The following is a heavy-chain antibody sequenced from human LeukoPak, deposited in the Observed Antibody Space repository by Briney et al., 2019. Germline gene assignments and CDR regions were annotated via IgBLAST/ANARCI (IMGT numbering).Heavy chain of an antibody. CDR2: INPNSGGT. J-gene: IGHJ4*02. CDR1: GYTFTGYY. Sequence: ASVKVSCKASGYTFTGYYMHWVRQAPGQGLEWMGWINPNSGGTNYAQKFQGRVTMTRDMSTSTVYMELSSLRSEDTAVYYCALGGSYRPFDYWGQGTLVTVSS. CDR3: ALGGSYRPFDY. V-gene: IGHV1-2*02. D-gene: IGHD1-26*01.